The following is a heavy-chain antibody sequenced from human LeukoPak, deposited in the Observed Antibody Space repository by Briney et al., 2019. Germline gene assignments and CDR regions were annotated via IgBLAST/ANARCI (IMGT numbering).Heavy chain of an antibody. CDR1: GFTFSNYA. D-gene: IGHD1-26*01. Sequence: GGSLRLSYAASGFTFSNYAMSWVRQAPGKGLGWVSTISGSGDGTYYADSVKGRFTISRDNSRNTLYLQMNSLRAEDTAVHYCALNKGQWELLAYWGQGTLVTVSS. V-gene: IGHV3-23*01. CDR3: ALNKGQWELLAY. CDR2: ISGSGDGT. J-gene: IGHJ4*02.